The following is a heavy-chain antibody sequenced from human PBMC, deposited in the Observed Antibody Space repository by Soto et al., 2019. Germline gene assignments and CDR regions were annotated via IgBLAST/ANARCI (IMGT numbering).Heavy chain of an antibody. CDR3: ARDTPLYGDQHDY. Sequence: PGGSLRLSCAASGFTFSSYSMNWVRQAPGKGLEWVSSISSSSSYIYYADSVKGRFTISRDNAKNSLYLQMNSLRAEDTAVYYCARDTPLYGDQHDYWGQGTLVTVSS. CDR1: GFTFSSYS. CDR2: ISSSSSYI. V-gene: IGHV3-21*01. D-gene: IGHD4-17*01. J-gene: IGHJ4*02.